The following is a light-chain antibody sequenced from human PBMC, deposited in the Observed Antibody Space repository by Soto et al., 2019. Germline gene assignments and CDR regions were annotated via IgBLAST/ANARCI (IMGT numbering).Light chain of an antibody. Sequence: EIVLTQSPATLSLSPVERATLSCMVSQSVSSYLAWYQQKPRQPPRLLLYDASNRATGIPARFSGSGSGTDFTLTISSIEPADFAVDYCQQRSNCPPWTFGQGTKVDIK. CDR1: QSVSSY. CDR3: QQRSNCPPWT. CDR2: DAS. V-gene: IGKV3-11*01. J-gene: IGKJ1*01.